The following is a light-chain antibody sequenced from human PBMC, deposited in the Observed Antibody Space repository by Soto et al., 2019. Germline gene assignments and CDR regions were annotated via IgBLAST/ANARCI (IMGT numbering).Light chain of an antibody. Sequence: DIQMTRSPSSLSASVGDRVTITCRASQSISSYLNWYQQKPGKAPKLLIYAASSLQSGVPSRFSGSGSGTDFTLTISSLQPEDFATYYCQQSYSTPDTFGPGTKVVIK. J-gene: IGKJ3*01. V-gene: IGKV1-39*01. CDR2: AAS. CDR3: QQSYSTPDT. CDR1: QSISSY.